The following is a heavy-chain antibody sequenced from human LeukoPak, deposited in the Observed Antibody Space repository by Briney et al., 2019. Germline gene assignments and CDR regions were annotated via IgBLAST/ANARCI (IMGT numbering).Heavy chain of an antibody. CDR2: INAGNGNT. CDR1: GYTFTSYA. V-gene: IGHV1-3*01. CDR3: ARGYNTRRGGPYCSSTSCYRWRAAYNWFDP. Sequence: VASVKVSCKASGYTFTSYAMHWVRQAPGQRLEWMGWINAGNGNTKYSQKFQGRVTITRNTSISTAYMELSSLRSEDTAVYYCARGYNTRRGGPYCSSTSCYRWRAAYNWFDPWGQGTLVTVSS. D-gene: IGHD2-2*02. J-gene: IGHJ5*02.